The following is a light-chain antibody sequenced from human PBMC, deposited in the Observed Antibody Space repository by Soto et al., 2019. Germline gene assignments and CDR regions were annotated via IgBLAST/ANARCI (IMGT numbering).Light chain of an antibody. V-gene: IGLV1-47*01. CDR2: RNS. J-gene: IGLJ2*01. CDR1: SSNIGTNH. Sequence: QSVLTQPPSASGTPGQWVTISCSGGSSNIGTNHVYWYQHLPGAAPKLLIYRNSLRPSGVPDRFSGSKSGTSASLAISGLRSEDEADYYCAAWDGSLRGRVFGGGTKLTVL. CDR3: AAWDGSLRGRV.